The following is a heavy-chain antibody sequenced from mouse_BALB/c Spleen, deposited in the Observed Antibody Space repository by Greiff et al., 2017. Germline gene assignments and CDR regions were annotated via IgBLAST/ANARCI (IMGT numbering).Heavy chain of an antibody. D-gene: IGHD2-1*01. CDR1: GFNIKDTY. Sequence: EVQLQESGAELVKPGASVKLSCTASGFNIKDTYMHWVKQRPEQGLEWIGRIDPANGNTKYDPKFQGKATITADTSSNTAYLQLSSLTSEDTAVYYCARSIYYGNFFDYWGQGTTLTDSS. CDR3: ARSIYYGNFFDY. V-gene: IGHV14-3*02. J-gene: IGHJ2*01. CDR2: IDPANGNT.